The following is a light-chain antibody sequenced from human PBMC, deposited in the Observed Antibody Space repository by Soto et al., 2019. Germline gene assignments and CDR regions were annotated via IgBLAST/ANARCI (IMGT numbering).Light chain of an antibody. J-gene: IGKJ5*01. CDR3: QQYGGSPIT. CDR1: QSVSRR. Sequence: EVGLTQSPGTLSLSPGGRATLSCRASQSVSRRLAWYQQRPGQSPRLLISGASMRASGVPVRFIGSGSGTDFTLTITRLEPEDFAVYYCQQYGGSPITFGLGTRPAIK. V-gene: IGKV3-20*01. CDR2: GAS.